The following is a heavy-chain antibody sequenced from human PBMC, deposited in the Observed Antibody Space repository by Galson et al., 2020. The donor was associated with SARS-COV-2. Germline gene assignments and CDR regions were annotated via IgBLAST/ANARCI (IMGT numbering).Heavy chain of an antibody. J-gene: IGHJ6*02. Sequence: SETLSLTCTVSGGSISSYYWSWIRQPAGKGLEWIGRIYTSGSTNYNPSLKSRVTMSVDTSKNQFSLKLSSVTAADTAVYYCAREIWFGELSDDYYGMDVWGQGTTVTVSS. CDR3: AREIWFGELSDDYYGMDV. CDR1: GGSISSYY. D-gene: IGHD3-10*01. V-gene: IGHV4-4*07. CDR2: IYTSGST.